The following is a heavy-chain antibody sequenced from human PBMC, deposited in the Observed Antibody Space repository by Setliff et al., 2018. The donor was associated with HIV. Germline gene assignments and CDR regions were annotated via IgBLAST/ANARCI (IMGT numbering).Heavy chain of an antibody. J-gene: IGHJ4*02. CDR1: GGSIRSGSYY. CDR3: ARGQGYSSSWYY. CDR2: IYTNGYT. D-gene: IGHD6-13*01. Sequence: SETLSLTCTVSGGSIRSGSYYWTWIRQPAGKGPEWIGHIYTNGYTNYNPSLKSRVTISVDTSRDQFSLQLTAVTAADTAVYCCARGQGYSSSWYYWGQGTLVTVSS. V-gene: IGHV4-61*09.